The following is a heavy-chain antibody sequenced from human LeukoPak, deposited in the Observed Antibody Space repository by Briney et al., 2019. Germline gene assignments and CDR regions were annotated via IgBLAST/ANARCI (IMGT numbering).Heavy chain of an antibody. V-gene: IGHV4-59*01. CDR2: IYYSGST. J-gene: IGHJ4*02. Sequence: PSETLSLTCTVSGGSISSYYWSWIRQPPGKGLEWIGYIYYSGSTNYNPSLKSRVTISVDTSKNQFSLKLSSVTAADTAVYYCARLLDYGDYVGGKGVLFDYWGQGTLVTVSS. D-gene: IGHD4-17*01. CDR3: ARLLDYGDYVGGKGVLFDY. CDR1: GGSISSYY.